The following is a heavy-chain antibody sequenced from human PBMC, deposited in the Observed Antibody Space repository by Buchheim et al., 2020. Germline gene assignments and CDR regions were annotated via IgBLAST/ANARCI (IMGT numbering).Heavy chain of an antibody. CDR2: ISGSGGST. Sequence: EVQLVESGGGLVQPGGSLRFSCAASGFTFRSYAMSWVRQAPGKGLEWVSTISGSGGSTYYADSVKGRLNISRDNSKSTVTLQMNSLRAGDTAVYYCATSGTGWYSFDYWGQGTL. J-gene: IGHJ4*02. CDR1: GFTFRSYA. CDR3: ATSGTGWYSFDY. V-gene: IGHV3-23*04. D-gene: IGHD6-19*01.